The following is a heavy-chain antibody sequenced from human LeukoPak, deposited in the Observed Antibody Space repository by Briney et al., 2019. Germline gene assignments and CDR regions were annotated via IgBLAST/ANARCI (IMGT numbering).Heavy chain of an antibody. CDR3: AKEVQWLAFAI. D-gene: IGHD6-19*01. J-gene: IGHJ3*02. Sequence: GGSLRLSCTAYSFTFDDYAMHWVRQAPGKGLEWVTGINWDNGGIVYADSVKGRFTISRDNSKNTLYLQMNSLRAEDTAVYYCAKEVQWLAFAIWGQRTMVTVSS. CDR2: INWDNGGI. CDR1: SFTFDDYA. V-gene: IGHV3-9*01.